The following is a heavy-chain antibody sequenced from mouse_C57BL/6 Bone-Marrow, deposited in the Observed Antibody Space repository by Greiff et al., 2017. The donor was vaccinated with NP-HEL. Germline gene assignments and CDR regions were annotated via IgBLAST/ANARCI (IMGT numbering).Heavy chain of an antibody. J-gene: IGHJ2*01. Sequence: QVHVKQPGAELVKPGASVKMSCKASGYTFTSYWITWVKQRPGQGLEWIGDIYPGSGSTNYNEKFKSKATLTVDTSSSTAYMQLSSLTSEDSAVYYCAIYGSSYGYWGQGTTLTVSS. V-gene: IGHV1-55*01. D-gene: IGHD1-1*01. CDR3: AIYGSSYGY. CDR2: IYPGSGST. CDR1: GYTFTSYW.